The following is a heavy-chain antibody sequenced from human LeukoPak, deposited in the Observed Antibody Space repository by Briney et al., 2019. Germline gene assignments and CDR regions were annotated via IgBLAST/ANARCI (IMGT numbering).Heavy chain of an antibody. J-gene: IGHJ6*03. Sequence: GGSLRLSCAASGFTFSSYAMSWVRQAPGKGLEWVSAISGSGGSTYYADSVKGRFTISRDNAKNSLYLQMNSLRAEDTAVYYCARGGSYWERNYYYYYMDVWGKGTTVTVSS. D-gene: IGHD1-26*01. V-gene: IGHV3-23*01. CDR3: ARGGSYWERNYYYYYMDV. CDR1: GFTFSSYA. CDR2: ISGSGGST.